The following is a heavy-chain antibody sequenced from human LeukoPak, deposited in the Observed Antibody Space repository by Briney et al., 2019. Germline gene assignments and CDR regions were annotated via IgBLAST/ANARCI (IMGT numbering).Heavy chain of an antibody. CDR3: AKNPYEYYFDY. Sequence: GASVKVSCKASGYTSTGYYMHWVRQAPGQGLEWMGWINPNSGDTNYAQKFQGRVTMTRDTSIRTAYLELSGLRSDDTAVYYCAKNPYEYYFDYWGRGTLVTVSS. CDR2: INPNSGDT. CDR1: GYTSTGYY. J-gene: IGHJ4*02. V-gene: IGHV1-2*02. D-gene: IGHD5-12*01.